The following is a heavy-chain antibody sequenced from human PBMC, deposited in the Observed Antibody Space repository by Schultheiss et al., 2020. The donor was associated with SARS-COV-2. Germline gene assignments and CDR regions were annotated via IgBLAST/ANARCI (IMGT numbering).Heavy chain of an antibody. CDR3: ARDLRVWGSYRYTGVGVDY. D-gene: IGHD3-16*02. CDR2: ISSSGSTI. Sequence: GESLKISCAASGFTFSSYSMKWVRQAPGKGLEWVSSISSSGSTIYYADSVKGRFTISRDNAKNSLYLQMNSLRAEDTAVYYCARDLRVWGSYRYTGVGVDYWGQGTLVTVSS. J-gene: IGHJ4*02. V-gene: IGHV3-21*04. CDR1: GFTFSSYS.